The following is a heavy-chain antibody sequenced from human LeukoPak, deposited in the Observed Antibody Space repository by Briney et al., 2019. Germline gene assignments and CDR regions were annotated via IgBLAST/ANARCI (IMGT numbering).Heavy chain of an antibody. CDR2: IFGSGGSA. CDR1: GFTFNSYA. Sequence: GGSLRLSCVASGFTFNSYATYWVRQAPGKGLEWISGIFGSGGSAHYADSVKGRFTISRGDSKNTVYLQLDSLRVEDTAVYYCGKTTVGYSSGRYPGWPVDYWGQGALVTVSS. V-gene: IGHV3-23*01. D-gene: IGHD2-15*01. CDR3: GKTTVGYSSGRYPGWPVDY. J-gene: IGHJ4*02.